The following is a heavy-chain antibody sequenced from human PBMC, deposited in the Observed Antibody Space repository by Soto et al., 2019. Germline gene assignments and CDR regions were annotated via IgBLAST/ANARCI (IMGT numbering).Heavy chain of an antibody. CDR3: ARESEDLTSNFDY. CDR1: GFTFSDYY. V-gene: IGHV3-11*06. Sequence: GGSLRLSCAASGFTFSDYYMSWIRQAPGKGLEWVSYISSSSSYTNYADSVKGRFTISRDNAKNSLYLQMNSLRAEGTAVYYCARESEDLTSNFDYWGQGTLVTVSS. CDR2: ISSSSSYT. J-gene: IGHJ4*02.